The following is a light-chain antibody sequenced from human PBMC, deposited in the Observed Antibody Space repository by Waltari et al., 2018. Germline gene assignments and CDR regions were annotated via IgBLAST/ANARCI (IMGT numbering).Light chain of an antibody. Sequence: DIQLTQSPSFLSASVGDRVTITCRASQDISSYLAWYQQKPGKAPKLWIYAASTLQSGVPSRFRGSGSGTAFTLTISSLQPEDFATYYCQQVNSFRTFGQGTKVEIK. CDR2: AAS. CDR3: QQVNSFRT. V-gene: IGKV1-9*01. J-gene: IGKJ1*01. CDR1: QDISSY.